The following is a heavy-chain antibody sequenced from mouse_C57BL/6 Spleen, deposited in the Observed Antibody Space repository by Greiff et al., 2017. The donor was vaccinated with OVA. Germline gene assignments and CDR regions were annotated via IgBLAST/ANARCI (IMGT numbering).Heavy chain of an antibody. Sequence: VQLKESGGGLVQPKGSLKLSCAASGFSFNTYAMNWVRQAPGKGLEWVARIRSKSNNYATYYADSVKDRFTISRDDSESMLYLQMNNLKTEDTAMYYCVRHGYDNWFAYWGQGTLVTVSA. D-gene: IGHD2-2*01. V-gene: IGHV10-1*01. J-gene: IGHJ3*01. CDR3: VRHGYDNWFAY. CDR1: GFSFNTYA. CDR2: IRSKSNNYAT.